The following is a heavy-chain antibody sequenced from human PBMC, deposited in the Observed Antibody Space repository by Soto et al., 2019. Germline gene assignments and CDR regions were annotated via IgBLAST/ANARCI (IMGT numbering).Heavy chain of an antibody. J-gene: IGHJ5*02. D-gene: IGHD3-3*01. V-gene: IGHV3-74*01. Sequence: GGSLRLSCAASGFTFSSYWMHWVRQAPGKGLVWVSRINSDGSSTSYADSVKGRFTISRDNAKNTLYLQMNSLRAEDTAVYYCTRVSPVGYYDFWSGYLGFDPWGQGTLVTVSS. CDR3: TRVSPVGYYDFWSGYLGFDP. CDR1: GFTFSSYW. CDR2: INSDGSST.